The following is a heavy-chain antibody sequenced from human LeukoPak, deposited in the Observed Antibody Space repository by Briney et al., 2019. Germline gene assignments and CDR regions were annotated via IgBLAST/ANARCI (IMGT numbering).Heavy chain of an antibody. V-gene: IGHV4-39*07. CDR3: ARAGDSSGYYPTYFDY. D-gene: IGHD3-22*01. J-gene: IGHJ4*02. CDR2: IYYSGST. Sequence: PSETLSLTCTVSGGSISSSSYYWGWIRQPPGKGLEWIGSIYYSGSTYYNPSLKSRVTISVDTSKNQFSLKLSSVTAADTAVYYCARAGDSSGYYPTYFDYWGQGTLVTVSS. CDR1: GGSISSSSYY.